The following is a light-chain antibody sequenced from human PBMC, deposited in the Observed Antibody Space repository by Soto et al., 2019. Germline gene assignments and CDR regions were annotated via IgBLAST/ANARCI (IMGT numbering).Light chain of an antibody. CDR3: SSFTSSSIVV. J-gene: IGLJ2*01. CDR1: SSDVGGYNY. CDR2: DVS. Sequence: QSVLTQTASVSGSPGQSITISCTGTSSDVGGYNYVSWYQQHPGKAPKLMIYDVSNRPSGVSNRFSGSKSGNTASLTISGLQAEDEADYYCSSFTSSSIVVFGGGTKLTVL. V-gene: IGLV2-14*01.